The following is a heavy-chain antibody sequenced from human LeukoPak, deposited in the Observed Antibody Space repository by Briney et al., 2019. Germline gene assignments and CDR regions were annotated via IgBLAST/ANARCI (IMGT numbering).Heavy chain of an antibody. CDR1: GYTFTSYA. CDR3: ARPSRWLQYLYFDY. V-gene: IGHV1-3*01. J-gene: IGHJ4*02. CDR2: INAGNGNT. D-gene: IGHD5-24*01. Sequence: ASVKVSCKASGYTFTSYAMHWVRQTPGQRLEWMGWINAGNGNTKYSQKFQGRVTITRDTSASTAYMELSSLRSEDTAVYYCARPSRWLQYLYFDYWGQGTLVTVSS.